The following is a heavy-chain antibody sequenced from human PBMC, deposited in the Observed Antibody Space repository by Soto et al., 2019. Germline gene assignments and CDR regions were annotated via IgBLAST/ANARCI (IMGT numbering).Heavy chain of an antibody. CDR1: GGSISSYY. V-gene: IGHV4-59*01. CDR2: IYYSGGT. Sequence: PSETLSLTCTVSGGSISSYYWSWIRQPPGKGLEWIGYIYYSGGTNYNPSLKSRVTISVDTAKNQFSLKLSSVTAADTAVYYCARFLGYCSSTSRYSSSWFDSWGQGTLVTVSS. D-gene: IGHD2-2*01. J-gene: IGHJ5*01. CDR3: ARFLGYCSSTSRYSSSWFDS.